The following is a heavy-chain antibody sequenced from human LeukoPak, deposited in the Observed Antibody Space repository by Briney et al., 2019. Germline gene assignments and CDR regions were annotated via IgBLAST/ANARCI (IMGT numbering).Heavy chain of an antibody. V-gene: IGHV4-39*01. Sequence: SETLSLTCSVSGGSISSRSYYWGWVRQPPGKGLEWIGSTYYTGSTYYNPSLRSRVSISGDTSKNQVSLKVNSVTAADTAGYYCQRRGAAPGPPHYFYYGMDVWGQGTTVTVS. D-gene: IGHD6-13*01. J-gene: IGHJ6*02. CDR2: TYYTGST. CDR1: GGSISSRSYY. CDR3: QRRGAAPGPPHYFYYGMDV.